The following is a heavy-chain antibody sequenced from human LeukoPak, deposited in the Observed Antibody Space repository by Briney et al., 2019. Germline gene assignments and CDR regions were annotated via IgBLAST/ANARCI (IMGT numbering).Heavy chain of an antibody. D-gene: IGHD3-22*01. V-gene: IGHV3-30*04. CDR3: ARATHSSDYIVDY. CDR1: GFTFSSYA. J-gene: IGHJ4*02. Sequence: GGSLRLSCAASGFTFSSYAMHWVRQAPGKGLEWVAVISYDGSNKYYADSVKGRFTISRDNSKNTLYLQMNSLRAEDTAVYYCARATHSSDYIVDYWGQGTLVTVSS. CDR2: ISYDGSNK.